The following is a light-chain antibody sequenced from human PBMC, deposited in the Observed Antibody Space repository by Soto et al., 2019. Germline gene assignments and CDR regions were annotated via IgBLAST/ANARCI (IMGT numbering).Light chain of an antibody. CDR3: QHTYGSPPMLP. Sequence: DIPMTQSPSSLSASVGDRVTITCRASQSIGTYLNWYQQKPGKAPNLLIYAASSLQSGVPSRFSGRGSGTDFTLTITSLQPEDFATYYCQHTYGSPPMLPFGGGTKVEIK. CDR2: AAS. V-gene: IGKV1-39*01. J-gene: IGKJ4*01. CDR1: QSIGTY.